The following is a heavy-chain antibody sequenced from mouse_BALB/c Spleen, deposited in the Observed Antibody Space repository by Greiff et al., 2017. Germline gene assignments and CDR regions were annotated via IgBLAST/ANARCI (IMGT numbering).Heavy chain of an antibody. V-gene: IGHV8-12*01. CDR2: IYWDDDK. CDR3: ARSLYAPYWYFDV. Sequence: QVTLKESGPGILQPSQTLSLTCSFSGFSLSTSGMGVSWIRQPSGKGLEWLAHIYWDDDKRYNPSLKSRLTISKDTSRNQVFLKITSVDTADTATYYCARSLYAPYWYFDVWGAGTTVTVSS. J-gene: IGHJ1*01. D-gene: IGHD2-3*01. CDR1: GFSLSTSGMG.